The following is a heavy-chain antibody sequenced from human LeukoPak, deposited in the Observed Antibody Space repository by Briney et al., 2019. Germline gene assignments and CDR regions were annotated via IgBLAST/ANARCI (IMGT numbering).Heavy chain of an antibody. V-gene: IGHV3-66*01. CDR3: ARDNYGDYFFDY. J-gene: IGHJ4*02. Sequence: GGSLRLSCAASGFTVSSNYMSWVRQAPGKGLEWVSVICSGGSTYYADSVKGRFTISRDNSKNTLYLQMNSLRAEDTAVYYCARDNYGDYFFDYWGQGTLVTVSS. CDR1: GFTVSSNY. CDR2: ICSGGST. D-gene: IGHD4-17*01.